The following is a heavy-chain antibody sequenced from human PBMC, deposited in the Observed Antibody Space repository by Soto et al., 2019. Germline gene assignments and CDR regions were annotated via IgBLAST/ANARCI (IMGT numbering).Heavy chain of an antibody. CDR1: GFTFLRFT. CDR3: TRDASRDSSARGWFDP. Sequence: GGSLRLSCAASGFTFLRFTLNWVRQAPGKGLEWVSTISSNSAYIYYTDALRGRFTISRDNAKNSLHLQMNSLRAEDAAVYYRTRDASRDSSARGWFDPWGPGTLVTVSS. V-gene: IGHV3-21*01. D-gene: IGHD6-13*01. J-gene: IGHJ5*02. CDR2: ISSNSAYI.